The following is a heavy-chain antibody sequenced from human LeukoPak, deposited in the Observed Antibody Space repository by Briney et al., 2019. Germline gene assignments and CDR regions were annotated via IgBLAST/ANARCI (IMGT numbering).Heavy chain of an antibody. Sequence: SETLSLTCTVSGGSISSYYWSWIRQPAGKGLEWLGRIFPSGSTDYNPSLKSRVTISVDKSKNQFSLKMSSVTAADTAVYYCARSSEQWLREYYFDYWGQGTLVTVSS. V-gene: IGHV4-4*07. CDR2: IFPSGST. CDR3: ARSSEQWLREYYFDY. J-gene: IGHJ4*02. CDR1: GGSISSYY. D-gene: IGHD6-19*01.